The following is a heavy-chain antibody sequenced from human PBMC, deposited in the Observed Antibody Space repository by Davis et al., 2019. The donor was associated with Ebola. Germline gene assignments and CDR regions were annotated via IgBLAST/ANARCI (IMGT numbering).Heavy chain of an antibody. CDR1: GFSVSRNY. D-gene: IGHD5-12*01. CDR2: IYSGDST. Sequence: PGGSLRLSCAASGFSVSRNYMSWVRQAPGKGLEWVSGIYSGDSTYYADSVKGRFTISRHNSKNTLYLQMNSLRAEDTAVYYCARDNGYDSSFDYWGQGTLVTVSS. J-gene: IGHJ4*02. V-gene: IGHV3-53*04. CDR3: ARDNGYDSSFDY.